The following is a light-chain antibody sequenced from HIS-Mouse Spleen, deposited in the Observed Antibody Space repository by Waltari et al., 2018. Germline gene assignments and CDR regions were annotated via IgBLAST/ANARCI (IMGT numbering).Light chain of an antibody. Sequence: QSALTQPASVSGSPGQSITISCTGTSSDVGSYNLFSWYQQPPGKAPKLMIYEGSKRPSGVSNRFSGSKSGNTASLTISGLQAEDEADYYCCSYAGSSTWVFGGETKLTVL. CDR3: CSYAGSSTWV. V-gene: IGLV2-23*01. CDR1: SSDVGSYNL. CDR2: EGS. J-gene: IGLJ3*02.